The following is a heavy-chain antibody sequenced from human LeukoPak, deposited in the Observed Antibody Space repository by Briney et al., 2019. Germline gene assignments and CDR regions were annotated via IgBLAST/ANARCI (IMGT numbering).Heavy chain of an antibody. V-gene: IGHV3-7*01. CDR1: GFTFRSYW. D-gene: IGHD3-16*02. CDR2: IKQDGSEK. J-gene: IGHJ4*02. CDR3: ARLGGRYSPLGY. Sequence: GGSLRLSCADSGFTFRSYWMSWVRQAPGKGLEWVANIKQDGSEKYYVDSVKGLFTISRDNDKNSLFLQMTSLRAEDTAVYYCARLGGRYSPLGYWGQGTLVTVSS.